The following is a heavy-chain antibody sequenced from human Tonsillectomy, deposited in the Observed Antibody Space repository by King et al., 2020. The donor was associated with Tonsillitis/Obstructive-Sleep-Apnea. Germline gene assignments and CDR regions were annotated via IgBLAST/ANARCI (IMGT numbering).Heavy chain of an antibody. CDR3: ARGFKYYDFWSGYDSFYYGMDV. Sequence: VQLVQSGAEVKKPGSSVKVSCKASGGTFSSYAISWVRQAPGQGLEWMGGIIPILGIANYAQKFQGRVTITADKSTSTAYMELSSLRSEDTAVYYCARGFKYYDFWSGYDSFYYGMDVWGQGTTVTVSS. CDR1: GGTFSSYA. J-gene: IGHJ6*02. CDR2: IIPILGIA. V-gene: IGHV1-69*10. D-gene: IGHD3-3*01.